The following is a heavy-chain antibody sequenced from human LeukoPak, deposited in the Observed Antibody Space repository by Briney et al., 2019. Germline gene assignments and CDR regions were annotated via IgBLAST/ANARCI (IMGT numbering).Heavy chain of an antibody. V-gene: IGHV3-48*04. CDR3: ARGGNWNSYYYYYMDV. J-gene: IGHJ6*03. D-gene: IGHD1-7*01. CDR1: GFTFNSYS. CDR2: ISSSGSSI. Sequence: GGSLRLSCAASGFTFNSYSMNWVRQAPGKGLEWVSYISSSGSSIYYADSVKGRFTISRDNAENSLNLQMNSLRAEDTAVYYCARGGNWNSYYYYYMDVWGKGTTVTVFS.